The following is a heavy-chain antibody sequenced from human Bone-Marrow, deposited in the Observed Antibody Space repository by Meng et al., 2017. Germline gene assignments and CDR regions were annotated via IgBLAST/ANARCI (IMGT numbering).Heavy chain of an antibody. Sequence: QVQLQESGPGLGKPSRTLSLTGTVSGGSIGSSDKHWSWIRQPPGKGLEWIGYIYYNGNSYDNPSLSSRLTISVDTFKNQFSLKLSSVTAADTAVYFCARGGWFPNVYFDYWGQGTLVTVSS. J-gene: IGHJ4*02. CDR1: GGSIGSSDKH. V-gene: IGHV4-30-4*01. CDR2: IYYNGNS. D-gene: IGHD2-15*01. CDR3: ARGGWFPNVYFDY.